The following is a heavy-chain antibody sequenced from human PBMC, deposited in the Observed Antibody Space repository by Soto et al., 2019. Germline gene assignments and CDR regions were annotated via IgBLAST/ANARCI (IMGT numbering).Heavy chain of an antibody. CDR2: INPSNGNT. J-gene: IGHJ4*02. V-gene: IGHV1-3*01. Sequence: ASVKVSCKASGDTFNFYTINWVRQAPGLGLEWMGIINPSNGNTKYSQKFQGRVTITRDTSASTAYMELSSLRSEDTAVYYCAGGGSGSYYIFDYWGQGTLVTVS. D-gene: IGHD1-26*01. CDR1: GDTFNFYT. CDR3: AGGGSGSYYIFDY.